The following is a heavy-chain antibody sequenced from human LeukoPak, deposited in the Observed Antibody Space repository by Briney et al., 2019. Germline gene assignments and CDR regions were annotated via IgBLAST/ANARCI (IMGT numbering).Heavy chain of an antibody. V-gene: IGHV3-53*01. D-gene: IGHD3-9*01. Sequence: GGSLRLSCTASGFTVSSNYMSWFRQAPGKGLEWVSVIYSGGSTYYADSVKGRFTISRDSSKNTLYLQMNSLRAEDTAVYYCSRAREYYDILTGYSSYYFDYWGQGTLVTVSS. CDR2: IYSGGST. CDR3: SRAREYYDILTGYSSYYFDY. J-gene: IGHJ4*02. CDR1: GFTVSSNY.